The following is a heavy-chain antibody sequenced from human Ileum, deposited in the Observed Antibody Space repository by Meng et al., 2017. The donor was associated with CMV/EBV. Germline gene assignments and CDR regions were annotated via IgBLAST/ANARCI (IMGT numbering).Heavy chain of an antibody. CDR1: GFTFSTYS. J-gene: IGHJ5*02. Sequence: GESLKISCAASGFTFSTYSMNWVRQAPGKGLEWVSSISTTSTYIFYADSVRGRFTISRDNAKNSLFLQMNGLRVDDTAVYYCASYRYGTKDGHVLAWGQGTLVTVSS. V-gene: IGHV3-21*01. CDR3: ASYRYGTKDGHVLA. D-gene: IGHD1-1*01. CDR2: ISTTSTYI.